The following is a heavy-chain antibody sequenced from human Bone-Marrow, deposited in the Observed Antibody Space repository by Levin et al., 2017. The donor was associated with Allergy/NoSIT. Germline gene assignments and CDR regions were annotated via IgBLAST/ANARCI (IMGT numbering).Heavy chain of an antibody. V-gene: IGHV4-30-2*01. D-gene: IGHD3-3*01. J-gene: IGHJ5*02. Sequence: PSQTLSLTCSVSGVSINTGGSSWTWIRQPPGKGLEWIGSIYHSGATYYNPSLQGRVTISRDTSNNHFSLTLTLVTAADTAVYFCASLTVFGVLESWGQGTPVAVSS. CDR3: ASLTVFGVLES. CDR2: IYHSGAT. CDR1: GVSINTGGSS.